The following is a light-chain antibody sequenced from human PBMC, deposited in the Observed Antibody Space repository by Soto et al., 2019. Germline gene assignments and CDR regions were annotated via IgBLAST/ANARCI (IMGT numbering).Light chain of an antibody. Sequence: QSALTQPTSASGSPGQSVTISCTGTSSDVGGYNYVSWYQQHPGKAPKLMIYDVSERPSGVPDRFSGSKSGNTASLTVSGLQVEDEADYYCSSYGGSNNLVFGGGTKLTVL. J-gene: IGLJ2*01. CDR1: SSDVGGYNY. V-gene: IGLV2-8*01. CDR3: SSYGGSNNLV. CDR2: DVS.